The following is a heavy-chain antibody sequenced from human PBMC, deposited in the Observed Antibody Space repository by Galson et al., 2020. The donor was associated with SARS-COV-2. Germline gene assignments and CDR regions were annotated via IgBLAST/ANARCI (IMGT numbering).Heavy chain of an antibody. CDR1: GFSLRTSGVG. CDR2: IYWDDDK. CDR3: AHRRPSSWYGDWFDP. D-gene: IGHD6-13*01. Sequence: SGPTLVKPTQTLTLTCTFSGFSLRTSGVGVGWIRQPPGKALEWLALIYWDDDKRYSPSLKSRLTITKDTTKNQVVLTMTNMDPVDTATYYCAHRRPSSWYGDWFDPWGQGTLVTVSS. J-gene: IGHJ5*02. V-gene: IGHV2-5*02.